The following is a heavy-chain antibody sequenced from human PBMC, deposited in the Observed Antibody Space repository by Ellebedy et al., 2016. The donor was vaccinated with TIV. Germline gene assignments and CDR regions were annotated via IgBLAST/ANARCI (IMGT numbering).Heavy chain of an antibody. CDR3: ARDPDFYGSGSYYSPNWFAP. J-gene: IGHJ5*02. V-gene: IGHV4-39*07. Sequence: SETLSLXCNVSGGSINRSTYYWTWIRQSPGKGLEWIGCINYSGTTYYNPSLKSRVTISVDTSKNQFSLQLSPVTAADTAVYYCARDPDFYGSGSYYSPNWFAPWGQGTLVIVSS. D-gene: IGHD3-10*01. CDR1: GGSINRSTYY. CDR2: INYSGTT.